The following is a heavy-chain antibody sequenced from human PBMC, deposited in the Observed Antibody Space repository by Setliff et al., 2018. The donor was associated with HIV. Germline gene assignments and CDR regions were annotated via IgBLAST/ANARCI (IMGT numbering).Heavy chain of an antibody. V-gene: IGHV4-4*07. J-gene: IGHJ6*03. CDR1: DDSVSTFY. D-gene: IGHD3-9*01. CDR3: ARGHDNKYYYFYYMDV. Sequence: SETLSLTCTVSDDSVSTFYWIWIRQPAGKGLEWIGHISTTGSTNYNPSLKSRVIMSVDTSRNQFSLKLSSVTAADTAVYYCARGHDNKYYYFYYMDVWGKGTTVTVSS. CDR2: ISTTGST.